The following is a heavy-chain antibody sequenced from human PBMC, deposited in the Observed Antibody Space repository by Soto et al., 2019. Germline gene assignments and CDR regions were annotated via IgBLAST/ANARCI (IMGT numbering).Heavy chain of an antibody. CDR2: IYYSGST. CDR1: GGSISSYY. J-gene: IGHJ5*02. V-gene: IGHV4-59*01. CDR3: ARDLLGYCSSTSCYAGSTGWFDP. D-gene: IGHD2-2*01. Sequence: SETLSLTCTVSGGSISSYYWSWIRQPPGKGLEWIGYIYYSGSTNYNPSLKSRVTISVDTSKNQFSLKLSSVTAADTAVYYCARDLLGYCSSTSCYAGSTGWFDPWGQGTLVTVSS.